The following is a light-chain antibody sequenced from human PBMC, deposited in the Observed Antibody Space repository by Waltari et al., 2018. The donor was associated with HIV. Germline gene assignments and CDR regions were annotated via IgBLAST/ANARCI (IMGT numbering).Light chain of an antibody. Sequence: IPMTQSPSSLSASVGDSVTLTCRASQSISTYLNWYQQKPGKAPNLLIFAASNLRVGVPPRFSGSGAGTDFSLTISSLQPEDFATYYCQQSYSTPHYTFGQGTKLEI. CDR3: QQSYSTPHYT. J-gene: IGKJ2*01. CDR1: QSISTY. V-gene: IGKV1-39*01. CDR2: AAS.